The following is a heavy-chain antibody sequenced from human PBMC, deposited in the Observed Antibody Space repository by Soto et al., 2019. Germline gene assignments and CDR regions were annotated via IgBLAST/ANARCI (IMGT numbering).Heavy chain of an antibody. CDR2: ISYDGSNK. J-gene: IGHJ5*02. D-gene: IGHD2-2*01. CDR1: GFTFSSYG. CDR3: AKDREAAPSS. Sequence: PGGSLRLSCAASGFTFSSYGMHWVRQAPGKGLEWVAVISYDGSNKYYADSVKGRFTISRDNSKNTLYLQMNSLRAEDTAVYYCAKDREAAPSSWGQGTLVTVFS. V-gene: IGHV3-30*18.